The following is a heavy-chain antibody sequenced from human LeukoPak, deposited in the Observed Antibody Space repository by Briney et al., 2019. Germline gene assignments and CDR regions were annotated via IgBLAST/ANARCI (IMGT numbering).Heavy chain of an antibody. CDR1: GGSISSYY. J-gene: IGHJ5*02. CDR3: AGVTSYRFDP. CDR2: IYTSGST. V-gene: IGHV4-4*07. Sequence: PSETLSLTCTVSGGSISSYYWSWIRQPAGKGLEWIGRIYTSGSTNYNPSLKSRVTMSVDTSKKQFSLKLSSVTAADTAVYHCAGVTSYRFDPWGQGTLVTVSS. D-gene: IGHD3-10*01.